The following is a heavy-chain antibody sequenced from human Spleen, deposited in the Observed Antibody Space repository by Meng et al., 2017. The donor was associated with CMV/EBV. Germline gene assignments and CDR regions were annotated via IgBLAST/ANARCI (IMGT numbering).Heavy chain of an antibody. CDR1: GFNFNDYS. Sequence: GGSLRLSCSASGFNFNDYSMTWVRQVPGRGLEWISFISSGSTSKYYSDSVRGRFTISRDNFKNSLFLQMSGLTADDTAVYYCARGNSGSYVGYYGMDVWGQGTTVTVSS. CDR2: ISSGSTSK. J-gene: IGHJ6*02. CDR3: ARGNSGSYVGYYGMDV. D-gene: IGHD1-26*01. V-gene: IGHV3-11*01.